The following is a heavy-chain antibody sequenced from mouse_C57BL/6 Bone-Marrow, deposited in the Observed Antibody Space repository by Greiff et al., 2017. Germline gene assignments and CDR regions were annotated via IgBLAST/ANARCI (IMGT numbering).Heavy chain of an antibody. CDR3: ASRGFAWFAY. J-gene: IGHJ3*01. V-gene: IGHV5-6*02. CDR1: GFTFSSYG. CDR2: ISSGGSYT. Sequence: EVNVVESGGDLVKPGGSLKLSCAASGFTFSSYGMSWVRQTPDKRLEWVATISSGGSYTYYPDCVKGRFTISRDNAKNTLYLQMSSLKSEDTAMYYCASRGFAWFAYWGQGTLVTVSA.